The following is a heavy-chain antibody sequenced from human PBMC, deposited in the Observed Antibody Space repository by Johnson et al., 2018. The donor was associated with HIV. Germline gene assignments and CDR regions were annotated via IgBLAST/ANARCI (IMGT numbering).Heavy chain of an antibody. V-gene: IGHV3-30*02. J-gene: IGHJ3*01. CDR2: IRYDASDK. Sequence: QVQLVESGGGVVQPGGSLRLSCTASGFAFSNYGMHWVRQAPGKGLEWVTFIRYDASDKYSPDSVKGRFTVSRDNSKNTLYLQMNSLRAEDTAIYYCARESQDDRTYYYGACGVLGQGTLVTVSS. D-gene: IGHD3-22*01. CDR3: ARESQDDRTYYYGACGV. CDR1: GFAFSNYG.